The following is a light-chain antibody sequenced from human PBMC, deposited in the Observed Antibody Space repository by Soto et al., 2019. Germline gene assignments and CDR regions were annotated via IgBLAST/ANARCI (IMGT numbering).Light chain of an antibody. V-gene: IGLV2-23*01. CDR2: EGS. CDR3: CSYAGSSSHVV. CDR1: SSDVGSYNL. Sequence: QSALTQPASVSGSPGQLITISFTGTSSDVGSYNLVSWYQQHPGKAPKLMIYEGSKRPSGVSNRFSGSKSGNTASLTISGLQAEDGADYYCCSYAGSSSHVVFGGGTKMTVL. J-gene: IGLJ2*01.